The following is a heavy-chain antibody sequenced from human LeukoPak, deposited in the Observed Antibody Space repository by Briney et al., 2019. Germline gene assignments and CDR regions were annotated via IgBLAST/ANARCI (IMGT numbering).Heavy chain of an antibody. J-gene: IGHJ4*02. CDR3: MDLGHSD. CDR2: INGEGSDK. CDR1: GFTFSNSW. D-gene: IGHD5-12*01. V-gene: IGHV3-7*01. Sequence: VQPGGPLRPSCAASGFTFSNSWMTWVRQVPGKGLEWAATINGEGSDKYYVNYVKGRFINSRDNAKNSLHLQMSSLRVEDTAVYYCMDLGHSDWGQGTLVPVSS.